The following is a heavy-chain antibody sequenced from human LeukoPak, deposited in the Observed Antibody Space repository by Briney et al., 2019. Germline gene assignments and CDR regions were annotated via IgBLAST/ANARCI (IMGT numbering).Heavy chain of an antibody. Sequence: PGVSLRLSCAAPGFTFSSYSMNWVRQAPGKGLEWVSSISSSSSYIFYADSVKGRFTIFRENAKNSLYLQMNSLRAEDTAVYYCARDTYYYYMDVWGKGTTVTISS. CDR2: ISSSSSYI. V-gene: IGHV3-21*01. CDR1: GFTFSSYS. J-gene: IGHJ6*03. CDR3: ARDTYYYYMDV.